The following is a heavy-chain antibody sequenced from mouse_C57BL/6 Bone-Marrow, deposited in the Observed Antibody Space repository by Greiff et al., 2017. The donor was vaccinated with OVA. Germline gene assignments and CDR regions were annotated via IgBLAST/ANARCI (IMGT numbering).Heavy chain of an antibody. CDR2: IRSKSNNYAT. V-gene: IGHV10-1*01. D-gene: IGHD3-2*02. J-gene: IGHJ3*01. CDR1: GFSFNTYA. CDR3: VRQTAQVAWFAY. Sequence: EVKLMESGGGLVQPKGSLKLSCAASGFSFNTYAMNWVRQAPGKGLEWVARIRSKSNNYATYYADSVKDRFTISRDDSESMLYLQMNNLKTEDTAMYYCVRQTAQVAWFAYWGQGTLVTVSA.